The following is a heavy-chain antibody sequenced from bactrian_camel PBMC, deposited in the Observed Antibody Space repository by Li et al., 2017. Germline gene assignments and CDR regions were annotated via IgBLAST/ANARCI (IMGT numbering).Heavy chain of an antibody. J-gene: IGHJ4*01. CDR2: IYTGGGST. D-gene: IGHD3*01. CDR1: GFTFSSYV. Sequence: HVQLVESGGGLVQPGGSLRLSCAASGFTFSSYVMNWVRQAPKSGLEWMASIYTGGGSTYYADSVKGRFTASRDNAKNTLYLQLSSLKIEDTAMYYCAKDLWGSAYWGQGTQVTVS. V-gene: IGHV3S1*01. CDR3: AKDLWGSAY.